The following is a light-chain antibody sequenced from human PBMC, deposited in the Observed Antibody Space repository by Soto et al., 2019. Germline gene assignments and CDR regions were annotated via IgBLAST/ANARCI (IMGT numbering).Light chain of an antibody. CDR1: QSVSSY. CDR3: QQYDRSPRT. V-gene: IGKV3-20*01. J-gene: IGKJ1*01. CDR2: DAS. Sequence: EIVLTQSPGTLSLSPGERATLSCRASQSVSSYLAWYQQKPGQAPRLLIYDASNRATGIPARFSGSGSGTDFTLTISRLEPEDFAVYYCQQYDRSPRTFGQGTKVDIK.